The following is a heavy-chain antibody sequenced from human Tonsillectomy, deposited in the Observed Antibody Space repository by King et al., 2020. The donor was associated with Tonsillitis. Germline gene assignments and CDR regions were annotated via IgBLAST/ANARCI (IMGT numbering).Heavy chain of an antibody. CDR3: ARGATSVASYGTPFDY. CDR1: GGTFSSYA. CDR2: IIPILGIA. J-gene: IGHJ4*02. V-gene: IGHV1-69*09. Sequence: VQLVESGAEVKKPGSSVKVSCKASGGTFSSYAISWVRQAPGQGLEWMGRIIPILGIANYAQKFQGRVTITADKSTSTAYMELSSLRSEDTAVYYCARGATSVASYGTPFDYWGQGTLVTVSS. D-gene: IGHD6-19*01.